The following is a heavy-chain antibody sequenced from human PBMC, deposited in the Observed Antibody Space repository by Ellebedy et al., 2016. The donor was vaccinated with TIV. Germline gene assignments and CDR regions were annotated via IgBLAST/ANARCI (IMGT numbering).Heavy chain of an antibody. CDR3: AKPTGVRGIKVDFDY. CDR1: GFTFSNYA. J-gene: IGHJ4*02. Sequence: GESLKISCAASGFTFSNYAMSWVRQAPGQGLEWVTAISGTGGGTYYADSVKGRFTISRDNSKNTLYLQMNSLRAEDTAVYYCAKPTGVRGIKVDFDYWGQGTLVTVSS. V-gene: IGHV3-23*01. CDR2: ISGTGGGT. D-gene: IGHD3-10*01.